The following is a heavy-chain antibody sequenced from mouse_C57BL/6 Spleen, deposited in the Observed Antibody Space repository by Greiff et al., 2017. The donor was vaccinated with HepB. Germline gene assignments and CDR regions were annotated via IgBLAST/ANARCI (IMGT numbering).Heavy chain of an antibody. Sequence: EVQGVESGGGLVKPGGSLKLSCAASGFTFSSYAMSWVRQTPEKRLEWVATISDGGSYTYYPDNVKGRFTISRDNAKNNLYLQMSHLKSEDTAMYYCARRLGYYFDYWGQGTTLTVSS. CDR1: GFTFSSYA. D-gene: IGHD4-1*01. J-gene: IGHJ2*01. V-gene: IGHV5-4*01. CDR2: ISDGGSYT. CDR3: ARRLGYYFDY.